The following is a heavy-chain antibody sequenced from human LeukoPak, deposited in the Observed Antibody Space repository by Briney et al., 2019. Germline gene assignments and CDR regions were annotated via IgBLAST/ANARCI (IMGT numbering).Heavy chain of an antibody. J-gene: IGHJ6*03. D-gene: IGHD2-15*01. CDR2: IYSSVST. V-gene: IGHV4-4*09. CDR3: ARQRCSGGSYYRVGQLYYMDV. Sequence: SETLSLTCTVSGDSINDHYWSWIRQPPGDGLEWIAYIYSSVSTNYNPSLKSRVTISIDTSKSQFSLKLTSVTAADAGVYYCARQRCSGGSYYRVGQLYYMDVWGKGTTVTVSS. CDR1: GDSINDHY.